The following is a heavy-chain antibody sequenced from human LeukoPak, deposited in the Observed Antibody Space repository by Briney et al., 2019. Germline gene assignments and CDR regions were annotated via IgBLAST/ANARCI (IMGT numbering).Heavy chain of an antibody. CDR2: IRYDGSNK. CDR3: AKAGTLDTAMMHFDY. Sequence: PGGSLRLSCAASGFTFSSYGMHWVRPAPGKGLEWVAFIRYDGSNKYYADSVKGRFTISRDNSKNTLYLQMNSLRAEDTAVYYCAKAGTLDTAMMHFDYWGQGTLVTVSS. CDR1: GFTFSSYG. D-gene: IGHD5-18*01. J-gene: IGHJ4*02. V-gene: IGHV3-30*02.